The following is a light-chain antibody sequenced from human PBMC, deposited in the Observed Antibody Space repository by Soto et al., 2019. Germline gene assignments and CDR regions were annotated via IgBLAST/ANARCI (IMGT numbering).Light chain of an antibody. Sequence: QSALTQRASVSGSPGQSITISCTGTSSDVGGYDFVSWYQHHPGKAPRLMIYDVSHRPSGVSDRFSASKSGNTASLTISGLLAEDEADYYCSSYTSISTYVFGTGTKVTVL. J-gene: IGLJ1*01. CDR1: SSDVGGYDF. V-gene: IGLV2-14*03. CDR2: DVS. CDR3: SSYTSISTYV.